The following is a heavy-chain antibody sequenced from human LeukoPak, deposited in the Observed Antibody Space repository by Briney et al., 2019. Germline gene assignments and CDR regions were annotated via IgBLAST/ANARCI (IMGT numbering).Heavy chain of an antibody. CDR2: IYTSGST. CDR3: ARGRRDYTSSGSNWFDP. CDR1: GGSISSGSYY. V-gene: IGHV4-61*02. D-gene: IGHD4-11*01. Sequence: SSETLSLTCTVSGGSISSGSYYWSWIRQPAGKGLEWIGRIYTSGSTNYNPSLKSRVTISVDTSKNQFSLKLSSVTAADTAVYYCARGRRDYTSSGSNWFDPWGQGTLVTVSS. J-gene: IGHJ5*02.